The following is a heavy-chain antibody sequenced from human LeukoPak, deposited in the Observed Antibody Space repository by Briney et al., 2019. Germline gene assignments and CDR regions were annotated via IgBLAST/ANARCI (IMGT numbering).Heavy chain of an antibody. CDR3: ARAQSDYYDSSGYFVFDY. D-gene: IGHD3-22*01. Sequence: SVKVSCKASGDTFSSYAISWVRQAPGQGLEWMGRIIPILGIANYAQKFQGRVTITADKSTSTAYMELSSLRSEDTAVYYCARAQSDYYDSSGYFVFDYWGQGTLVTVSS. J-gene: IGHJ4*02. CDR1: GDTFSSYA. CDR2: IIPILGIA. V-gene: IGHV1-69*04.